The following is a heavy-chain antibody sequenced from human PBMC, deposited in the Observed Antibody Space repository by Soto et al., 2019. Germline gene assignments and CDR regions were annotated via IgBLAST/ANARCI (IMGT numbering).Heavy chain of an antibody. J-gene: IGHJ3*02. V-gene: IGHV1-69*01. CDR2: IIPIFGTA. Sequence: QVQLVQSGAEVKKPGSSVKVSCKASGGTFSSYAISWVRQAPGQGLEWMGGIIPIFGTANYAQKFQGRVTITADESTGTAYMELSSLRSEDTAVYYCASREGAVPPLGDAFDIWGQGTMVTVSS. D-gene: IGHD6-19*01. CDR3: ASREGAVPPLGDAFDI. CDR1: GGTFSSYA.